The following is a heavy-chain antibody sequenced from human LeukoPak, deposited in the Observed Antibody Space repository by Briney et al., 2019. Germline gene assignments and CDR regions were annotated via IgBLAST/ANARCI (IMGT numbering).Heavy chain of an antibody. CDR1: GYTFTGYY. V-gene: IGHV1-2*02. CDR3: ARGDSSGYYYVWFDY. D-gene: IGHD3-22*01. J-gene: IGHJ4*02. Sequence: ASVKVSCKASGYTFTGYYMHWVRQAPGQGLEWMGWINPNSGGTNYAQKFQGRVTMTRDTSISTAYMELSRLRSDDTAVYYRARGDSSGYYYVWFDYWGQGTLVTVSS. CDR2: INPNSGGT.